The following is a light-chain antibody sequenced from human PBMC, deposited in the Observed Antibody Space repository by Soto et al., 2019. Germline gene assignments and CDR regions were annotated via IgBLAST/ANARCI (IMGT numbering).Light chain of an antibody. CDR1: QSVSSY. CDR2: DAS. V-gene: IGKV3-11*01. Sequence: EIVLTQSPATLSLSPGERATLSCRASQSVSSYLAWYQQKPGQAPRLRIYDASNRATGIPARFSGSGSGKDFTLTISSLEPEDCAVYYCQQRSIWLTFGGGTKVEIK. J-gene: IGKJ4*01. CDR3: QQRSIWLT.